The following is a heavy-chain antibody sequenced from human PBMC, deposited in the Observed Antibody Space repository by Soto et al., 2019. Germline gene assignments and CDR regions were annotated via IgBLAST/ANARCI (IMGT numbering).Heavy chain of an antibody. CDR1: GFTFSSYG. CDR2: ISYDGSNK. Sequence: GGSLRLSCAASGFTFSSYGMHWVRQAPGKGLEWVAVISYDGSNKYYADSVKGRFTISRDNSKNTLYLQMNSLRAEDKAVYYCAKPPPTHTKFYYYDSSGYSEYYFDYWGQGTLVTVSS. CDR3: AKPPPTHTKFYYYDSSGYSEYYFDY. V-gene: IGHV3-30*18. D-gene: IGHD3-22*01. J-gene: IGHJ4*02.